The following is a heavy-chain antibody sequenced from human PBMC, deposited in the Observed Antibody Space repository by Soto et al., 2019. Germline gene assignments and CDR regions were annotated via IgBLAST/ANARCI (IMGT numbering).Heavy chain of an antibody. CDR1: GFTFNSHA. V-gene: IGHV3-23*01. D-gene: IGHD3-3*01. Sequence: EVQLLESGGGLVQPGGSLRLSCAASGFTFNSHAMNWVRQAPGKGLEWVSGISGSGGRTYYADSVKGRFTISRDNSKNTLYLQMNSLRAEDTAVYYCAKRPPAILGLIVNYDFDYWGQGTLVTVSS. CDR3: AKRPPAILGLIVNYDFDY. CDR2: ISGSGGRT. J-gene: IGHJ4*02.